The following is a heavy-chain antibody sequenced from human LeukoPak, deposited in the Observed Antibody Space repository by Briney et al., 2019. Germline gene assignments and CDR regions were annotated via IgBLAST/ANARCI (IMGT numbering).Heavy chain of an antibody. V-gene: IGHV3-7*01. CDR3: ARDRGSSGWYEFDY. CDR2: IKPDGSEK. D-gene: IGHD6-19*01. CDR1: GFTFSTYA. Sequence: HPGGSLRLSCAASGFTFSTYAMSWVRQAPGKGLEWVASIKPDGSEKYYVDSVKGRFTISRDSAKNSLYLQMNTLRAEDTAVYYCARDRGSSGWYEFDYWGQGTLVTVSS. J-gene: IGHJ4*02.